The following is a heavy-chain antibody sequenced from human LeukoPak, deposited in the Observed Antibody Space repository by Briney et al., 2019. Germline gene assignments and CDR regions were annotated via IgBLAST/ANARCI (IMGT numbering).Heavy chain of an antibody. CDR2: INPNSGGT. J-gene: IGHJ4*02. V-gene: IGHV1-2*06. CDR1: GYTFTGYY. CDR3: ATTEYQLHTVYRDY. Sequence: ASVKVSCKASGYTFTGYYMHWVRQAPGQGLEWMGRINPNSGGTNYAQKFQGRVTITADKSTSTAYMELSSLRSEDTAVYYCATTEYQLHTVYRDYWGQGTLVTVSS. D-gene: IGHD2-2*01.